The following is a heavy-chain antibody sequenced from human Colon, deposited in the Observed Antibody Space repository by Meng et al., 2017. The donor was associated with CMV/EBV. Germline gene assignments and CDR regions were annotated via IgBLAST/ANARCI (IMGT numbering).Heavy chain of an antibody. J-gene: IGHJ4*02. CDR2: ISSSGSTI. Sequence: GESLKISCAASGFTFSSYEMNWVRQAPGKGLEWVSYISSSGSTIYYADSVKGRLTISRDNAKNSLYLQMNSLRAEDTAVYYCASPRYYSSSSFDFDYWGQGTLVTVSS. V-gene: IGHV3-48*03. D-gene: IGHD6-6*01. CDR1: GFTFSSYE. CDR3: ASPRYYSSSSFDFDY.